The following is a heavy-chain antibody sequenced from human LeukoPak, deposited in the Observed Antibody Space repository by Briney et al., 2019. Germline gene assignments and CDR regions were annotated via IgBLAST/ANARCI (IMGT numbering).Heavy chain of an antibody. V-gene: IGHV4-34*01. CDR3: ARSRGWLQSHPLGY. CDR1: GGSFSGYY. Sequence: SETLSLTCAVYGGSFSGYYWSWIRQPPGKGLECIGEIHHSGSTNYNPSLKSRVTLSVDTSKNQFSLKLSSVTAADTAVYYCARSRGWLQSHPLGYWGQGTLVTVSP. J-gene: IGHJ4*02. CDR2: IHHSGST. D-gene: IGHD5-24*01.